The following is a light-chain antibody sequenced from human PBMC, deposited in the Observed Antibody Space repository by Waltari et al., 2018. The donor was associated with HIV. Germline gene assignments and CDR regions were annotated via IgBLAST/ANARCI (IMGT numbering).Light chain of an antibody. Sequence: EILLTQSPGTLSLSPREPAILSCRASERVSRTYLAWYKQKPGQAPRLLISGGSNRATGIPDRFRGSGSGTDFTLTISRLEPEDFAVYYCQQYGGSPIFTFGPRTKVEIK. J-gene: IGKJ3*01. CDR2: GGS. CDR1: ERVSRTY. V-gene: IGKV3-20*01. CDR3: QQYGGSPIFT.